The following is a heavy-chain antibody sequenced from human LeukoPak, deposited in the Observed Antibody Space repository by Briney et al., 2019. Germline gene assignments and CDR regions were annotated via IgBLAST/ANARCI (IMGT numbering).Heavy chain of an antibody. CDR3: AKDPPPGAGRGVISYGMDV. CDR1: GFTFSTYA. J-gene: IGHJ6*04. Sequence: PGGSLRLSCAASGFTFSTYAMTWVRQAPGKGLDWVSAISGSGSDTYYADSVKGRFTISRDTSKNTLYLQMNNLRAEDTAVYYCAKDPPPGAGRGVISYGMDVWGKGTTVTVSS. V-gene: IGHV3-23*01. CDR2: ISGSGSDT. D-gene: IGHD3-10*01.